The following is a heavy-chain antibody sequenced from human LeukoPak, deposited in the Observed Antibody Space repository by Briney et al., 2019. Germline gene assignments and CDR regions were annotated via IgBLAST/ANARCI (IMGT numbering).Heavy chain of an antibody. CDR3: ARDLDYGDYVRPIDY. CDR2: ISYDGSNK. V-gene: IGHV3-30*04. Sequence: GGSLRLSCAASGFTFSSYAMHWVRQAPGKGLEWVAVISYDGSNKYYADSVKGRFTISRDNSKNTLYLQVNSLRAEDTAVYYCARDLDYGDYVRPIDYWGQGTLVTVSS. D-gene: IGHD4-17*01. CDR1: GFTFSSYA. J-gene: IGHJ4*02.